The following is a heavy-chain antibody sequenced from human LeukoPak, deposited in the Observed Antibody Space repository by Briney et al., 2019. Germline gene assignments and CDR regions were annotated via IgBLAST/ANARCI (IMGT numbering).Heavy chain of an antibody. J-gene: IGHJ4*02. CDR3: AKDPYVLSSSSGSLDY. D-gene: IGHD6-6*01. V-gene: IGHV3-30*02. CDR2: IRYDGSNK. CDR1: GFTFSSYG. Sequence: PGGSLRLSCAASGFTFSSYGMHWVRQAPGKGLEWVAFIRYDGSNKYYADSVKGRFTISRDNSKNTLYLQMNSLRAEDTAVYYCAKDPYVLSSSSGSLDYWGQGTLVTVSS.